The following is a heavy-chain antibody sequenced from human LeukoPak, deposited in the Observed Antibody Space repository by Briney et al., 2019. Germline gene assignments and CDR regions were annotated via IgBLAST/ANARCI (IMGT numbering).Heavy chain of an antibody. V-gene: IGHV4-59*08. J-gene: IGHJ4*02. CDR2: LYYSGNT. Sequence: PSETLSPTCTVSGGSISSYYWSWIRQPPGKGLEWIGSLYYSGNTNYNPSLKNRVTISLDTSKNQFSLKLSSVTAADTAVYYCARGSSPFDYWGQGTLVTVSS. CDR3: ARGSSPFDY. CDR1: GGSISSYY.